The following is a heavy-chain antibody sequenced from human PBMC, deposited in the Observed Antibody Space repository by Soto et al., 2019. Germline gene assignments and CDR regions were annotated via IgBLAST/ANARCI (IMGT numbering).Heavy chain of an antibody. CDR1: GGSISNDNYY. CDR3: ARTTSPAPFYDASADYER. V-gene: IGHV4-30-4*01. CDR2: IYYSRST. D-gene: IGHD3-22*01. Sequence: QVQLQESGPGLMKPSQTLSLTCTVSGGSISNDNYYWSWIRQPPGKGLEWIAYIYYSRSTYYNPSLKSRLTISVDPSKNQFSLKLSSVTAADTAVYYCARTTSPAPFYDASADYERWGQGTLVAVSS. J-gene: IGHJ4*02.